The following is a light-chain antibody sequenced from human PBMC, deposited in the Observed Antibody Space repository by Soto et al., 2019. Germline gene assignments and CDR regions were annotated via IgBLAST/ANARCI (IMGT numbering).Light chain of an antibody. V-gene: IGLV2-11*01. Sequence: QSALTQPRSVSGSPGQSVTISCTGTSSDVGGYKYVSWYQQHPGKAPKLMIYDVSKRPSGVPDRLSGSKSGNTASLTISGLQAEDEADYYCCSYAGSYTKVFGGGTKLTVL. CDR2: DVS. CDR3: CSYAGSYTKV. CDR1: SSDVGGYKY. J-gene: IGLJ2*01.